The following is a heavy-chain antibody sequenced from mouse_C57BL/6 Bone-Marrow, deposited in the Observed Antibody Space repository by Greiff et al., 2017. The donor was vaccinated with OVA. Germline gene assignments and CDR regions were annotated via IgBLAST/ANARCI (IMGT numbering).Heavy chain of an antibody. CDR1: GYSITSGYY. Sequence: ESGPGLVKPSQSLSLTCSVTGYSITSGYYWNWIRQFPGNNLEWMGYISYDGSNNYNPSLKNRISITRDTSKNQFFLKLNSVTTEDTATYYCASGYYGSSYVEAMDYWGQGTSVTVSS. D-gene: IGHD1-1*01. V-gene: IGHV3-6*01. CDR2: ISYDGSN. CDR3: ASGYYGSSYVEAMDY. J-gene: IGHJ4*01.